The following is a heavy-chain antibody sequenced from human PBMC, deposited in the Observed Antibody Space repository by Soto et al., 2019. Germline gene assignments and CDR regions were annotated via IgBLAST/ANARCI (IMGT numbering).Heavy chain of an antibody. J-gene: IGHJ6*02. CDR2: IKQDGSEK. CDR1: GFTFSIYW. D-gene: IGHD1-26*01. CDR3: ARASNSGSYYGRYGMDV. Sequence: GGSLRLSCAASGFTFSIYWMSWVRHAPGKGLEWVANIKQDGSEKYYVDSVKGRFTISRDNAKNSLYLQMNSLRAEDTAVYYCARASNSGSYYGRYGMDVWGQGTTVTVSS. V-gene: IGHV3-7*01.